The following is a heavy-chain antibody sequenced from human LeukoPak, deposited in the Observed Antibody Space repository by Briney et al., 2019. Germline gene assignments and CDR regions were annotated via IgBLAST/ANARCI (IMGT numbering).Heavy chain of an antibody. CDR2: IITILGIA. V-gene: IGHV1-69*04. D-gene: IGHD3-9*01. CDR1: GGTFSTYA. Sequence: SVKVSCKASGGTFSTYAISWVRQAPGQGLEWMGRIITILGIANYAQKFQGRVTITADKSTSTAYMELSSLRSEDTAVYYCARVSSHNYDILTGYYIRRGDYFDYWGQGTLVTVSS. J-gene: IGHJ4*02. CDR3: ARVSSHNYDILTGYYIRRGDYFDY.